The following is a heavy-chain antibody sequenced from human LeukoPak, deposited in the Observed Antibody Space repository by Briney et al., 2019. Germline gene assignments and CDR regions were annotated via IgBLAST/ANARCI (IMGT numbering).Heavy chain of an antibody. CDR1: GFTFSDYG. V-gene: IGHV3-30*18. Sequence: PGGSLRLSCAASGFTFSDYGIHWVRQAPGKGLEWVAVISHDGSIKNYADAVKGRFTISRDNSKNTLSLQMNSLRPEDTSVYYCAKGYIGSWLGYFDYWGQGTLVTVSS. D-gene: IGHD1-26*01. CDR2: ISHDGSIK. CDR3: AKGYIGSWLGYFDY. J-gene: IGHJ4*02.